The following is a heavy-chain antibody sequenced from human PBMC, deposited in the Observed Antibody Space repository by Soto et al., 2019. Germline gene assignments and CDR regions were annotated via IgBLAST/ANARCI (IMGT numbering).Heavy chain of an antibody. D-gene: IGHD2-2*01. J-gene: IGHJ6*02. CDR1: GFTVSSNY. CDR3: ASVVQAVIIDYYGLDV. V-gene: IGHV3-53*01. Sequence: GGSLRLSCAASGFTVSSNYMSWVRQAPGKGLEWVSVIYSGGSTYYTDSVKGRFTISRDNSKNTLYLQMNSLRAEDPAVYYCASVVQAVIIDYYGLDVWGQGTTVTGSS. CDR2: IYSGGST.